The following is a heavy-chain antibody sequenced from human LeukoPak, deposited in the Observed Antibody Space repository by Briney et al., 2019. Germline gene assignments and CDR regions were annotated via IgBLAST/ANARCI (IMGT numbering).Heavy chain of an antibody. D-gene: IGHD3-22*01. CDR2: ISSSSSTI. J-gene: IGHJ3*02. CDR3: ARSITMIVVAFDAFDI. Sequence: PGGSLRLSCAASGFTFSSYSMNWVRQAPGKGLEWVSYISSSSSTIYYADSVKGRFTISRDSAKKSLYLQMNSLRAEDTAVYYCARSITMIVVAFDAFDIWGQGTMVTVSS. CDR1: GFTFSSYS. V-gene: IGHV3-48*01.